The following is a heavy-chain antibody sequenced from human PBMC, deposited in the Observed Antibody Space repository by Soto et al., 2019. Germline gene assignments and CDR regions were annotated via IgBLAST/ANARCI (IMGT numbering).Heavy chain of an antibody. CDR1: GYTFTSYG. V-gene: IGHV1-18*01. CDR3: ARDGVPSYYYGSGAPGYYYYGMDV. CDR2: ISAYNGNT. D-gene: IGHD3-10*01. J-gene: IGHJ6*02. Sequence: SVKVSCKASGYTFTSYGISWVRQAPGQGLEWMGWISAYNGNTNYAQKLQGRVTMTTDTSTSTAYMELRSLRSDDTAVYYCARDGVPSYYYGSGAPGYYYYGMDVWGQGTTVTVSS.